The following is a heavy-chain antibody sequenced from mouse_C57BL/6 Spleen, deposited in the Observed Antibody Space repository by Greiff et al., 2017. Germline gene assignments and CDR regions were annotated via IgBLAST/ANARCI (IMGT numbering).Heavy chain of an antibody. D-gene: IGHD1-1*01. CDR3: ARQLQRYYFDY. CDR2: IYPRDGST. CDR1: GSTFTDYT. J-gene: IGHJ2*01. V-gene: IGHV1-78*01. Sequence: QVQLKASDAELVKPGASVTISCKVSGSTFTDYTIHWLKQRPEQGLEWIGYIYPRDGSTKYNEKVKGKFTLTAYKTSSTAYMQRHNLTSEDSADYFCARQLQRYYFDYWGHGTTLTASS.